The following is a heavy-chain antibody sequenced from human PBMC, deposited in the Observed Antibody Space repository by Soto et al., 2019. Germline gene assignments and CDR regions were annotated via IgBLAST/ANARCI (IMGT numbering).Heavy chain of an antibody. CDR2: IRSQSDGGSG. V-gene: IGHV3-15*07. J-gene: IGHJ4*01. CDR3: TTDSRTVIPALRFDF. CDR1: GFTFSNAW. D-gene: IGHD2-21*02. Sequence: GGSLRLSCAASGFTFSNAWINWVRQPPGGGLEWVGRIRSQSDGGSGDYAAPVKGRFVVSRDDSKNIVYLQMNCLKSEDTAVYYCTTDSRTVIPALRFDFWGHGTLVTVSS.